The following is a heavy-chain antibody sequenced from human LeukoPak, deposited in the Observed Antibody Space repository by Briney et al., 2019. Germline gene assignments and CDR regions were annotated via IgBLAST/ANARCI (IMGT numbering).Heavy chain of an antibody. D-gene: IGHD3-22*01. J-gene: IGHJ4*02. V-gene: IGHV1-69*13. CDR3: ASPMTDYYDSSGYYSLWN. CDR1: GGTFSSYA. Sequence: SVKVSCKASGGTFSSYAISWVRQAPGQGLEWMGGIIPIFGTANYAQKFQGRVTITADESTSTAYMELSSLRSEDTAVYYCASPMTDYYDSSGYYSLWNWGQGTLVTVSS. CDR2: IIPIFGTA.